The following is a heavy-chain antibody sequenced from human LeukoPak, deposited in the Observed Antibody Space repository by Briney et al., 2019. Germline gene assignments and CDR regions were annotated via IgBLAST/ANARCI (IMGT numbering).Heavy chain of an antibody. CDR2: IDYRGTT. Sequence: SETLSLTCTVSGGSISSYYWSWIRQPPGKGLEWIGYIDYRGTTNYNPSLKSRVTISVDPSKSQFSLRLSSVTAADKAVYYCARGWGYCSGGNCYFTYFDYWGQGALVTVSS. J-gene: IGHJ4*02. D-gene: IGHD2-15*01. V-gene: IGHV4-59*01. CDR1: GGSISSYY. CDR3: ARGWGYCSGGNCYFTYFDY.